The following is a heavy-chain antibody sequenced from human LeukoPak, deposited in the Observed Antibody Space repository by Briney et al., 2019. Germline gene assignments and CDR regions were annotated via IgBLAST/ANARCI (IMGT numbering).Heavy chain of an antibody. Sequence: GGSLRLSCVASGFTLSDYGMSWARQAPGKGLEWISYITTNSVMFYADSVEGRFAISRDNDQNSVYLQMSVPRDDDTAVYYCTRGRYQFLGPNDSWGQGALVTVSS. D-gene: IGHD2-2*01. CDR3: TRGRYQFLGPNDS. CDR2: ITTNSVM. V-gene: IGHV3-48*02. J-gene: IGHJ5*01. CDR1: GFTLSDYG.